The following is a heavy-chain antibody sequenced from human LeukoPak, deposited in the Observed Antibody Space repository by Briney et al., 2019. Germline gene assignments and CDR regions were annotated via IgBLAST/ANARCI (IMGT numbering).Heavy chain of an antibody. D-gene: IGHD3-10*01. Sequence: GASVKVSCKASGYTFTSYGISWVRQAPGQGLEWMGWISAYNGNTNYAQKLQGRVTMTTDTSTSTAYMELRSLRSDDTAVYYCAREELLWFGIYYYYGMDVWGQGTTVTVSS. CDR3: AREELLWFGIYYYYGMDV. V-gene: IGHV1-18*01. CDR2: ISAYNGNT. J-gene: IGHJ6*02. CDR1: GYTFTSYG.